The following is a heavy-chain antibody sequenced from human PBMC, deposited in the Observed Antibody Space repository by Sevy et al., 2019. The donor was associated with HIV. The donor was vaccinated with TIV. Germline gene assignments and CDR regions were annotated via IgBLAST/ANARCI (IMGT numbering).Heavy chain of an antibody. V-gene: IGHV1-69*13. Sequence: ASVKVSCKASGGTFSSYAISWVRQAPGQGLEWMGGMIPIFGTANYAQKFQGRVTITADESTSTAYMELSSLGSEDTAVYYCARGVITMIIQGHAFDIWGQGTMVTVSS. D-gene: IGHD3-22*01. CDR2: MIPIFGTA. CDR1: GGTFSSYA. CDR3: ARGVITMIIQGHAFDI. J-gene: IGHJ3*02.